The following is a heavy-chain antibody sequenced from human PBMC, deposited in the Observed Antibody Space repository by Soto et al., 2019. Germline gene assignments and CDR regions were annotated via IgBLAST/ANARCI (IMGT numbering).Heavy chain of an antibody. V-gene: IGHV1-18*01. J-gene: IGHJ4*01. CDR1: AYTFTNFS. D-gene: IGHD2-15*01. Sequence: ASAKVSCKTSAYTFTNFSISWLRQTLRQGIEWIGWISAYNGNTNYAKNFQGRVTMTTDTSTSTAYMELRSLRSDDTAVYYCARGVTPIDYWGQ. CDR2: ISAYNGNT. CDR3: ARGVTPIDY.